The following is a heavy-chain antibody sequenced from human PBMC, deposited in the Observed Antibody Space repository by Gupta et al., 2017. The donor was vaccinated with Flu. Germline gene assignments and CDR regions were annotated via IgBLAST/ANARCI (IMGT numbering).Heavy chain of an antibody. CDR2: IRSSGSTI. Sequence: EVQLVESGGGLVQPGGSLRLSCAASGFTFSSYEMNWVRQAPGKGLEWGSYIRSSGSTIYYADSGKGRFTISRDNAKNSLDRQMNSLRDEDTAVYYCARASDSLTGYYKSNFDYLGQGNLVTVSS. CDR1: GFTFSSYE. D-gene: IGHD3-9*01. J-gene: IGHJ4*02. V-gene: IGHV3-48*03. CDR3: ARASDSLTGYYKSNFDY.